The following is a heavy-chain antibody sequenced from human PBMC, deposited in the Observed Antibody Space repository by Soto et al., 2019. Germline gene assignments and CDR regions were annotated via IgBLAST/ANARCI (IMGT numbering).Heavy chain of an antibody. V-gene: IGHV4-34*01. Sequence: QVQLQQWGAGLLKPSETLSLTCAVYGGSFSGYQWTWIRQTPGKGLEWIGEINDSGNINYNPSLKSRVTILLDTPKMQISLKLNSVTAADSAVYYCARGLILWFGELSRRGGYYYYMDVWGKGTTVTVSS. J-gene: IGHJ6*03. CDR3: ARGLILWFGELSRRGGYYYYMDV. CDR1: GGSFSGYQ. CDR2: INDSGNI. D-gene: IGHD3-10*01.